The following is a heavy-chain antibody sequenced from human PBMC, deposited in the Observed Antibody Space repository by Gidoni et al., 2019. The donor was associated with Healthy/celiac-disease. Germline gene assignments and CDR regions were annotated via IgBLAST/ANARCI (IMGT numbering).Heavy chain of an antibody. Sequence: QVTLKESGPVLVKPTENLTLTCTVSGFSLSNARMGVSWIRQPPGKALEWLAHVFSNDEKSYSTSLKSRLTISKDTSKSQVVLTMTNMDPVDTATYYCARIGYDYVWGSYRLDYWGQGTLVTVSS. CDR3: ARIGYDYVWGSYRLDY. J-gene: IGHJ4*02. V-gene: IGHV2-26*01. D-gene: IGHD3-16*02. CDR2: VFSNDEK. CDR1: GFSLSNARMG.